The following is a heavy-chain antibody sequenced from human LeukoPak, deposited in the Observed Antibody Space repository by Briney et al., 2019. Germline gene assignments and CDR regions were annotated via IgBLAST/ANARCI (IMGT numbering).Heavy chain of an antibody. V-gene: IGHV4-39*07. J-gene: IGHJ5*02. D-gene: IGHD5-12*01. CDR1: GGSISSSSYY. Sequence: PSETLSLTCTVSGGSISSSSYYWGWIRQPPGKGLEWIGSTYYSGSTYYNPSLKSRVTISVDTSKNQFSLKLSSVTAADTAVYYCARMSKEDIVATITGNWFDPWGQGTLVTVSS. CDR2: TYYSGST. CDR3: ARMSKEDIVATITGNWFDP.